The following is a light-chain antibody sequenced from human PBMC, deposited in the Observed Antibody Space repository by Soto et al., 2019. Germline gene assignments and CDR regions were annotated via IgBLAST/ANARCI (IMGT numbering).Light chain of an antibody. CDR1: QSVRTN. J-gene: IGKJ5*01. Sequence: EIVLTQSPATLSLSPGERATLSFRASQSVRTNLAWYQQKVGQAPRLLIYDESKRATGIPARFSGSGSGTDFTLTINSLEPEDFAVYYCQQRYNWPLITFGQGTRLEIK. V-gene: IGKV3-11*01. CDR3: QQRYNWPLIT. CDR2: DES.